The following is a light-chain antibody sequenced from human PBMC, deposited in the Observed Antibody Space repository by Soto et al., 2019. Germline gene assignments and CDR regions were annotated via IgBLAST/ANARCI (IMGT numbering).Light chain of an antibody. CDR1: SSDVGCYNY. CDR3: SSFAGSNNLV. V-gene: IGLV2-8*01. Sequence: QSALTQPPSASGSPGQSVTISCTGTSSDVGCYNYVSWYQQHPGKAPKLMISEVSNRPSGVPDRFSGSKSGNTASLTVFGVQAEDEADYYCSSFAGSNNLVFGGGTKLTVL. J-gene: IGLJ2*01. CDR2: EVS.